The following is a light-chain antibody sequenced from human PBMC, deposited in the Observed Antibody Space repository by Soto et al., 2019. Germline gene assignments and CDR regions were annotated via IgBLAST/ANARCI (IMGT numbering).Light chain of an antibody. CDR1: QDISDY. V-gene: IGKV3-20*01. CDR2: DAS. CDR3: QQFSSYPLT. Sequence: TQSTSSLSASTGDTVIITCRASQDISDYVAWYQQKPGQAPRLLIYDASSRATGIPDRFSGGGSGTDFTLTISRLEPEDFAVYYCQQFSSYPLTFGGGTKVDIK. J-gene: IGKJ4*01.